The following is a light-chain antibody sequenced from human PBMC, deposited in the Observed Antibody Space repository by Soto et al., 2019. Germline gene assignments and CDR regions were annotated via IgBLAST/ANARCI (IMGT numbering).Light chain of an antibody. J-gene: IGLJ2*01. V-gene: IGLV1-40*01. CDR1: SSNIGAGYD. Sequence: QSVLTQPPSVSGAPGQRVTISCTGSSSNIGAGYDVHWYQQLPRTAPKLLIYGNSNRPSGVPDRFSGSKSGTSASLAITGLQAEDEADYYCQSYDVSSLRGLVIFGGGTKVTVL. CDR2: GNS. CDR3: QSYDVSSLRGLVI.